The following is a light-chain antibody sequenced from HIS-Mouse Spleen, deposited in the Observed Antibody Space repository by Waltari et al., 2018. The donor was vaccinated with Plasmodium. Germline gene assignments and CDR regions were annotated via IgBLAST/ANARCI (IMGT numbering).Light chain of an antibody. CDR3: SSYTSSSTLNYV. CDR2: DVS. Sequence: QSALTQPASVSGSPGPSIPIPCTGTSSDVGGYNYVSWYQQHPGKAPKLMIYDVSNRPSGVSNRFSGSKSGNTASLTISGLQAEEEADYYCSSYTSSSTLNYVFGTGTKVTVL. J-gene: IGLJ1*01. CDR1: SSDVGGYNY. V-gene: IGLV2-14*03.